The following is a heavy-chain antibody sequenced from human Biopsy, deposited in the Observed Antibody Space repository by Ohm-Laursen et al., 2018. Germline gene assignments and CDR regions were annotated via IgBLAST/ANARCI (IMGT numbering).Heavy chain of an antibody. CDR3: ARDMTVTARPYYYSGVDV. J-gene: IGHJ6*02. V-gene: IGHV1-2*02. CDR1: GYTFTAHY. D-gene: IGHD4-17*01. CDR2: INPNSGAT. Sequence: ASVKVSCKPSGYTFTAHYVHWVRQAPGQGLEGMGWINPNSGATSYAQNFQGRVTLTRDTSTSTAHMELSNLRSDDTAVYYCARDMTVTARPYYYSGVDVWGPGTRVTVSS.